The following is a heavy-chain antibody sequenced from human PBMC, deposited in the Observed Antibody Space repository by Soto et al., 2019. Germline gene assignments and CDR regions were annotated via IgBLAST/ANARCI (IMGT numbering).Heavy chain of an antibody. CDR1: GYTFTIDD. CDR3: AILDVLRFLDRLSHAAFAI. CDR2: MNPNSGNT. J-gene: IGHJ3*02. Sequence: AASVKVACKASGYTFTIDDSDWVRQATRQGLEWMGWMNPNSGNTGYAQKFQGRVTMTRNTSISTAYMELSSLRSEDTAVYYCAILDVLRFLDRLSHAAFAIWRQRTTVPVSS. D-gene: IGHD3-3*01. V-gene: IGHV1-8*01.